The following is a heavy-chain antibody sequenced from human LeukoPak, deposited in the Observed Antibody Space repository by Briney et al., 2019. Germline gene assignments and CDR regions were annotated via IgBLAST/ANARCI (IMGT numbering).Heavy chain of an antibody. CDR1: GYTFTGYY. CDR2: INPNSGST. Sequence: ASVKVSCKASGYTFTGYYMHWVRQAPGQGLEWMGWINPNSGSTNYAQKFQGRVTMTRDTSISTAYMELSRLRSDDTAVYYCARDLEYGDYVNWFDPWGQGTLVTVSS. J-gene: IGHJ5*02. V-gene: IGHV1-2*02. CDR3: ARDLEYGDYVNWFDP. D-gene: IGHD4-17*01.